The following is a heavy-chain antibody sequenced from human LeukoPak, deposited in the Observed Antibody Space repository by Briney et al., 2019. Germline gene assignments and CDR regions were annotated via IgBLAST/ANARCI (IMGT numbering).Heavy chain of an antibody. D-gene: IGHD5-18*01. Sequence: SETLSLTCAVYGGSFSGYYWSWIRQPPGKGLEWIGEINHSGSTNYNPSLKSRVTISVDTSKNQFSLKLSSVTAADTAVYYCARDYLGAGFSYAYDYWGQGTLVTVSS. CDR2: INHSGST. CDR1: GGSFSGYY. J-gene: IGHJ4*02. CDR3: ARDYLGAGFSYAYDY. V-gene: IGHV4-34*01.